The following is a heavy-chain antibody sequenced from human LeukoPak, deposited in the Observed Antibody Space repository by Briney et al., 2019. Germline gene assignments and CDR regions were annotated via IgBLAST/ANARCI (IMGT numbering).Heavy chain of an antibody. D-gene: IGHD5-24*01. V-gene: IGHV3-7*04. CDR3: TRVGYIDEGIDY. J-gene: IGHJ4*02. Sequence: GGSLRLSCAVSGFTFSSYWTSWVRQAPGKGLEWVANIKQDGSKKSYVDSVKGRFTISRDNAKNSLYLQMNSLRAEDTAIYYCTRVGYIDEGIDYWGQGTLVTVSS. CDR2: IKQDGSKK. CDR1: GFTFSSYW.